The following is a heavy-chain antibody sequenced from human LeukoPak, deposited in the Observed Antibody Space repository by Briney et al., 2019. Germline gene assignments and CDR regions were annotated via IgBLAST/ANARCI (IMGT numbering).Heavy chain of an antibody. Sequence: SETLSLTCTVSGGSISSYYWSWIRQPPGKGLEWIGCSHYSGSTNYNPSLKSRVTISVDTSKNQFSLKLSSVTAADTAVYYCAGGFLGGIGGGGFDPWGQGTLVTVSS. CDR1: GGSISSYY. D-gene: IGHD2-15*01. V-gene: IGHV4-59*01. CDR2: SHYSGST. CDR3: AGGFLGGIGGGGFDP. J-gene: IGHJ5*01.